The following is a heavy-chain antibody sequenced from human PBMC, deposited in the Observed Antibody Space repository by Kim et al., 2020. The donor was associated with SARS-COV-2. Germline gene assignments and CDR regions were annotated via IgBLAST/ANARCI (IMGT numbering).Heavy chain of an antibody. CDR2: TSYSGST. J-gene: IGHJ4*03. V-gene: IGHV4-39*01. CDR3: ARTDYRFWSGVYTSGY. D-gene: IGHD3-3*01. CDR1: GGSISSNTYY. Sequence: SETLSLTCSVSGGSISSNTYYWAWIRQPPGKGLEWIGTTSYSGSTYYNPSLESRVTISVDTSKNQFSLKVSSVTAADTAVYFCARTDYRFWSGVYTSGY.